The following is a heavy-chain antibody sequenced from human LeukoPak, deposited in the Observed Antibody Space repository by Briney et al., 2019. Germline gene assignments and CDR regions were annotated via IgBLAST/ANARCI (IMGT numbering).Heavy chain of an antibody. Sequence: ASVKVSCKASGYTFSSYAMSWVRQAPGKGLEWVSAISGSGGSTYYADSVKGRFTISRDNSKNTLYLQMNSLRAEDTAVYYCAKLRDFWSGYEIWGQGTMVTVSS. J-gene: IGHJ3*02. D-gene: IGHD3-3*01. V-gene: IGHV3-23*01. CDR3: AKLRDFWSGYEI. CDR2: ISGSGGST. CDR1: GYTFSSYA.